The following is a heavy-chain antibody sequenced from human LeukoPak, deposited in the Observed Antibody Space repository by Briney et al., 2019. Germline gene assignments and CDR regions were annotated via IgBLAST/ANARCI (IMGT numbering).Heavy chain of an antibody. CDR1: GYTFTSYG. D-gene: IGHD6-19*01. Sequence: ASAKVSCKASGYTFTSYGISWVRQAPGQGLEWMGWISAYNGNTNYAQKLQGRVTMTTDTSTSTAYMELRSLRSDDTAVYYCARDQGSGWNYYYYYMDVWGKGTRSPSP. CDR2: ISAYNGNT. V-gene: IGHV1-18*01. CDR3: ARDQGSGWNYYYYYMDV. J-gene: IGHJ6*03.